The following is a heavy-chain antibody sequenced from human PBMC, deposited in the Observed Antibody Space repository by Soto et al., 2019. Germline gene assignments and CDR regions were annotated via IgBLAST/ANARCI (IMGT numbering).Heavy chain of an antibody. D-gene: IGHD6-6*01. CDR1: GFTFSSYS. J-gene: IGHJ4*02. V-gene: IGHV3-48*01. CDR2: ISSSSSTI. Sequence: GGSLRLSCAASGFTFSSYSMNWVRQAPGKGLEWVSYISSSSSTIYYADSVKGRFTISRDNAKNSLYLQMNSLRAEDTAVYYCAGGIAARPLGYWGQGTLVTVSS. CDR3: AGGIAARPLGY.